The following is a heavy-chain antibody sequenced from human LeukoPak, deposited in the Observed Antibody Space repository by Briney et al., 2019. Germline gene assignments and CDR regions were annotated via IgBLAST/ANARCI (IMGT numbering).Heavy chain of an antibody. CDR1: GSAFSGYT. CDR2: IITNLAST. Sequence: SVKVSCKASGSAFSGYTITWVRQAPGQGLEWVGGIITNLASTNYAQKFQGRVTISADDSTSTAYMQLRSLTSEDTAFYYCALAFSGYDRWFPEPPDQWGQGTLVTVSS. D-gene: IGHD5-12*01. J-gene: IGHJ4*02. V-gene: IGHV1-69*13. CDR3: ALAFSGYDRWFPEPPDQ.